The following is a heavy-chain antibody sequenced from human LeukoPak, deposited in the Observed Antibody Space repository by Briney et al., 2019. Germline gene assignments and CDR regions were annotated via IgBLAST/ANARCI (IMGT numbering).Heavy chain of an antibody. CDR3: VRGSPWFGELRDSFDI. D-gene: IGHD3-10*01. J-gene: IGHJ3*02. CDR2: IYSSGST. CDR1: GGSINSGNYY. Sequence: PSQTLSLTCTVSGGSINSGNYYWSWIRQPAGKGLEWIGRIYSSGSTNYKPSLKSRVTISVDTSKNQISLKLTSVTAADTAVYYCVRGSPWFGELRDSFDIWGQGTMVSVSS. V-gene: IGHV4-61*02.